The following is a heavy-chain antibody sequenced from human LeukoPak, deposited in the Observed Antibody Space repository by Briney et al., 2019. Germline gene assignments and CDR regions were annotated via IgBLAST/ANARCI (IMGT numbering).Heavy chain of an antibody. CDR1: GGSISSSNW. D-gene: IGHD1-14*01. J-gene: IGHJ6*03. V-gene: IGHV4-4*02. CDR3: ARDLTGTTRGYYYYYMDV. Sequence: PSETLSLTCAVSGGSISSSNWWSWVRQPPGKGLEWIGEIYHSGSTYYNPSLKSRVTISVDRSKNQFSLKLSSVTAADTAVYYCARDLTGTTRGYYYYYMDVWGKGTTVTVSS. CDR2: IYHSGST.